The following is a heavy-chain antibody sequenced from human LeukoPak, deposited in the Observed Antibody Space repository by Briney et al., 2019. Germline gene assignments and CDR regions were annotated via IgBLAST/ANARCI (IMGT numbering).Heavy chain of an antibody. J-gene: IGHJ4*02. CDR3: ARGGPYSGYDF. V-gene: IGHV4-34*01. CDR1: GGSFSGYY. CDR2: INHSGST. Sequence: SETLSLTCAVYGGSFSGYYWSWIRQPPGKGLEWIGEINHSGSTNYNPSLKSRVTISVDTSKNQFSLKLSSVTAADTAVYYCARGGPYSGYDFWGQGTLVTVSS. D-gene: IGHD5-12*01.